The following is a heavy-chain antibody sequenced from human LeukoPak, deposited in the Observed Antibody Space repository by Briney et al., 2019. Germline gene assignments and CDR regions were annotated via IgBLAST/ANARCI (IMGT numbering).Heavy chain of an antibody. CDR3: ARGTYERTFGGVIVDLLLDY. J-gene: IGHJ4*02. V-gene: IGHV4-38-2*01. Sequence: SETLSLTCAVSGYSISSGYYWGWIRQPPGKGLEWIGSIYHSGSTYYNPSLKSRVTISVDTSKNQFSLKLSSVTAADTAVYYCARGTYERTFGGVIVDLLLDYRGQGTLVTVSS. CDR2: IYHSGST. D-gene: IGHD3-16*02. CDR1: GYSISSGYY.